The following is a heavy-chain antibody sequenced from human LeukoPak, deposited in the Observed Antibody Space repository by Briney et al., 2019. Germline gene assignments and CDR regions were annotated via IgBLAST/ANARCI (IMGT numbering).Heavy chain of an antibody. Sequence: GESLRISCKGSGYNFINYWIGWVRQTPGKGLEWVGIIYPGDSHTRYSSSFKGQATISVDRSTSTAYLQWSSLKASDSAMYYCARQPALGAVAAMRGVPFDYWGQGTLVTVSA. CDR1: GYNFINYW. CDR3: ARQPALGAVAAMRGVPFDY. CDR2: IYPGDSHT. D-gene: IGHD6-19*01. V-gene: IGHV5-51*01. J-gene: IGHJ4*02.